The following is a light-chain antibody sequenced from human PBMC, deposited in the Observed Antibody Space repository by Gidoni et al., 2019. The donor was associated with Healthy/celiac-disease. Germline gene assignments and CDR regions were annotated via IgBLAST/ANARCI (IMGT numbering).Light chain of an antibody. Sequence: EIVLTQSPATLSLSPGARATLSCRASQSVSSYLAWYQKKPGQAPRLLIYDASNRDTGIPARFSGSGSGTDFTLTISSLEPEDFAVYYCQQRSNWPPGLTFGGGTKVEIK. J-gene: IGKJ4*01. CDR3: QQRSNWPPGLT. V-gene: IGKV3-11*01. CDR2: DAS. CDR1: QSVSSY.